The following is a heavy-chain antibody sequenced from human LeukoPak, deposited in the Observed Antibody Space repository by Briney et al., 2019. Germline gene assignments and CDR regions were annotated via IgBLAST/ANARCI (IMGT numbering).Heavy chain of an antibody. CDR3: AADLNDYSNGY. J-gene: IGHJ4*02. V-gene: IGHV4-39*07. Sequence: PSETLSLTCTVSGGSISSSSYYWGWIRQPPGKGLEWIGRIYYSGSTYYNPSLKSRVTISVDTSKNQFSLKLSSVTAADTAVYYCAADLNDYSNGYWGQGTLVTVSS. D-gene: IGHD4-11*01. CDR1: GGSISSSSYY. CDR2: IYYSGST.